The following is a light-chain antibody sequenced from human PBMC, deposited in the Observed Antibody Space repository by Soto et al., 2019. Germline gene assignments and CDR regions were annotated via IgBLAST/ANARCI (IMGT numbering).Light chain of an antibody. CDR2: EVT. Sequence: QSVLTQPASVSGSPGQSITISCTGTGSDVGGYDYVSWYQHHPGKAPKVMIYEVTNRPSGVSNRFSGSKSGNTASLTISGLLAGEEADYYCSSYTRSSTYVFGTGTKVTVL. CDR3: SSYTRSSTYV. CDR1: GSDVGGYDY. J-gene: IGLJ1*01. V-gene: IGLV2-14*01.